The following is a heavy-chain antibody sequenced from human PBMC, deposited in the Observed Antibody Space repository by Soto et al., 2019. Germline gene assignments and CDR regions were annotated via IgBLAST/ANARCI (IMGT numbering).Heavy chain of an antibody. CDR1: GGSISSGGYS. J-gene: IGHJ4*02. Sequence: SETLSLTCAVSGGSISSGGYSWSWIRQPPGKGLEWIGYIYHSGSTYYNPSLKSRVTISVDRSKNQFSLKLSSVTAADTAVYYCSRGMTTVTTLDDWGQGTLVTVSS. CDR2: IYHSGST. D-gene: IGHD4-4*01. V-gene: IGHV4-30-2*01. CDR3: SRGMTTVTTLDD.